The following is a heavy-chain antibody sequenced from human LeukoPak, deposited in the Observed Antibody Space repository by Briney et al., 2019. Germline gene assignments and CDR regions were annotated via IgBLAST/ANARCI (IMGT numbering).Heavy chain of an antibody. D-gene: IGHD1-7*01. CDR3: ARRRNYLSHFDY. CDR1: GGSISSYY. V-gene: IGHV4-59*12. J-gene: IGHJ4*02. CDR2: IYYSGST. Sequence: SETLSLTCTVSGGSISSYYWSWIRQPPGKGLEWIGYIYYSGSTNYNPSLKSRVTISVDTSKNQFSLKLSSVTAADTAVYYCARRRNYLSHFDYWGQGTLVTVSS.